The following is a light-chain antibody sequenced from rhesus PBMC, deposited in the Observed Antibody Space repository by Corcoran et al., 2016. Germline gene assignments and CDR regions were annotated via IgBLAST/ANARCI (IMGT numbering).Light chain of an antibody. Sequence: DIVMTQSPDSLAVSLGERVTINCKSSQSLSSSSNNKNYLAWYQQNPGRAPKYLFSLASARESGVLLRFSGRGSGTDFTLSIRGLQAEDVAVYYCQQYSGSPYSFGQGAKVEIK. CDR1: QSLSSSSNNKNY. CDR3: QQYSGSPYS. V-gene: IGKV4-1*01. J-gene: IGKJ2*01. CDR2: LAS.